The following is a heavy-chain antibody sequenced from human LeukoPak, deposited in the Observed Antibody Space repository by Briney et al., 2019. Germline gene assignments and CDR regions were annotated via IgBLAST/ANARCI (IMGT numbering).Heavy chain of an antibody. Sequence: SETLSLTCTVSGGSISSSSYYWGWIRQPPGKGLEWIGSIYYSGSTYYNPSLKSRVTISVDTSKNQFSLKLSSVTAADTAVYYCAREFSSRYYYGSGSYPENNWFGPWGQGTLVTVSS. D-gene: IGHD3-10*01. J-gene: IGHJ5*02. CDR1: GGSISSSSYY. CDR2: IYYSGST. V-gene: IGHV4-39*07. CDR3: AREFSSRYYYGSGSYPENNWFGP.